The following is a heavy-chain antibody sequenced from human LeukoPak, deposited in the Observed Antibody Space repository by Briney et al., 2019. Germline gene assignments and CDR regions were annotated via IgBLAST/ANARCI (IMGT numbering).Heavy chain of an antibody. CDR2: IYTSGST. V-gene: IGHV4-61*02. CDR3: AKSHDSSSWVVPVHYGMDV. D-gene: IGHD6-13*01. CDR1: GGSISSGSYY. Sequence: SETLSLTCTVSGGSISSGSYYWSWIRQPAGKGLEWIGRIYTSGSTNYNPSLKSRVTISVDTSKNQFSPKLSSVTAADTAVYYCAKSHDSSSWVVPVHYGMDVWGQGTTVTVSS. J-gene: IGHJ6*02.